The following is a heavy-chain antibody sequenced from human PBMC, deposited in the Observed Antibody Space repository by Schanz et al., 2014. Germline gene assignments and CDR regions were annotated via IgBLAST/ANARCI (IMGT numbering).Heavy chain of an antibody. J-gene: IGHJ5*02. CDR3: AREVGLYDRGWCDR. D-gene: IGHD3-22*01. V-gene: IGHV1-69*08. CDR1: GGTFSSDT. CDR2: IVPIAGIT. Sequence: QVQLVQSGAEVKKPGSSVKVSCKASGGTFSSDTFSWVRQAPGQGLEWMGRIVPIAGITNYAQRFQGRVTITADKSSDTAYMELSSLRSEDTAVYYCAREVGLYDRGWCDRWARDPWSPSPQ.